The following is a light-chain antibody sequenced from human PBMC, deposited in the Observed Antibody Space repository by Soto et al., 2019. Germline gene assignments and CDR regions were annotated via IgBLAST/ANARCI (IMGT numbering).Light chain of an antibody. V-gene: IGLV2-8*01. CDR1: SSDIGVYNY. J-gene: IGLJ1*01. Sequence: QSALTQPPSASGSPGQSVTISCTGTSSDIGVYNYVSWYQQHPGKAPKLMLYEVSKRPSGVPDRFSGSKSGNTASLTVSGLQAEDEADYYCSSYTSENTYVFGTGTKVTVL. CDR3: SSYTSENTYV. CDR2: EVS.